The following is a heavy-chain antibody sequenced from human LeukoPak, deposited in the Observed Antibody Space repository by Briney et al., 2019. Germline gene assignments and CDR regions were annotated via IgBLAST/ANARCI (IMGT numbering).Heavy chain of an antibody. CDR1: GFTFSNNW. Sequence: GGSLRLSCAASGFTFSNNWMSWVRQAPGKGLEWVANIKQDGSEKYYVDSVKGRFTISRDNAKNSLFLQMNSLRAEDTAVYYCATNSRLIDYWGQGTLVTVSS. V-gene: IGHV3-7*01. J-gene: IGHJ4*02. D-gene: IGHD3-16*01. CDR2: IKQDGSEK. CDR3: ATNSRLIDY.